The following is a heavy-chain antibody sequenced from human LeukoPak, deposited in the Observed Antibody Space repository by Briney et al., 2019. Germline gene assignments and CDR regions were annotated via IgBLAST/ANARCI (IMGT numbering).Heavy chain of an antibody. CDR2: ISVYNGNT. Sequence: ASVKVSCKASGYTFTSYGITWVRQAPGQGLEWMGWISVYNGNTKYAQKFQGRVTMTEDTSTDTAYMELSSLRSEDTAVYYCATVYCSSTSCYPVGAFDIWGQGTMVTVSS. J-gene: IGHJ3*02. CDR1: GYTFTSYG. V-gene: IGHV1-18*01. CDR3: ATVYCSSTSCYPVGAFDI. D-gene: IGHD2-2*01.